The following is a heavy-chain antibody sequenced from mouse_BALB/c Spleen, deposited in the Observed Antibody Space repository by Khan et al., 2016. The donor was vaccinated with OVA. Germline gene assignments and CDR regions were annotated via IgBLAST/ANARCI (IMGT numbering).Heavy chain of an antibody. J-gene: IGHJ2*01. CDR3: TSNGFGNYESWDY. CDR2: IYPGNSDT. V-gene: IGHV1-5*01. D-gene: IGHD2-1*01. Sequence: VQLKESGTVLARPGTSVTMSCKASGYTFTSYWMHWVKQRPGQGLEWIGTIYPGNSDTNYNQKFKGKAKLTAVTSTSTAYLELNSLTNEDSAVYYCTSNGFGNYESWDYWGQGTTLTVSS. CDR1: GYTFTSYW.